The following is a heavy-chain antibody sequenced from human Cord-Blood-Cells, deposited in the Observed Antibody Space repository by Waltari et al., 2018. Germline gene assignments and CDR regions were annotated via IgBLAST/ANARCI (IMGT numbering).Heavy chain of an antibody. CDR3: ARHEREGQLVNFDY. CDR1: GGSISSSSYY. D-gene: IGHD6-6*01. J-gene: IGHJ4*02. V-gene: IGHV4-39*01. Sequence: QLQLQESGPGLVKPSETLSLTCTVSGGSISSSSYYWGWFRQPPGKGLEWIGSIYYSGSTYYNPPLKSRVTISVDTSKNQFSLKLSSVTAADTAVYYCARHEREGQLVNFDYWGQGTLVTVSS. CDR2: IYYSGST.